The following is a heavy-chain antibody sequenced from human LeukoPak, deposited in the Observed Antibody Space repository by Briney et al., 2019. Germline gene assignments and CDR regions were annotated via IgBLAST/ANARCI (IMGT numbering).Heavy chain of an antibody. D-gene: IGHD2-21*02. CDR2: ISSSGSTI. V-gene: IGHV3-48*03. J-gene: IGHJ3*02. CDR1: GFTFSSYE. Sequence: PGGSLRLSCAASGFTFSSYEMSWVRQAPGKGLEWVSYISSSGSTIYYADSVKGRFTISRDNAKNSLYLQMNSLRAEDTAVYYCAIVGYCGGDCYWDAFDIWGHGTMVTVSS. CDR3: AIVGYCGGDCYWDAFDI.